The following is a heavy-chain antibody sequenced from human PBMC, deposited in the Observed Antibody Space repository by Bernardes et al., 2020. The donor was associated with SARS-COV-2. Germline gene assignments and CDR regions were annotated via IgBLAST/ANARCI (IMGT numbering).Heavy chain of an antibody. D-gene: IGHD1-1*01. Sequence: SLARSRAVSGSSFTTNYRSWIRQAPGKGLEWVSVIYSAGDTYYADSVKGRFTISKDSSKNTMFLQMNSLKSEDTAVYYCARGRVQLPYWGQGTLVTASS. CDR2: IYSAGDT. CDR3: ARGRVQLPY. V-gene: IGHV3-53*01. J-gene: IGHJ4*02. CDR1: GSSFTTNY.